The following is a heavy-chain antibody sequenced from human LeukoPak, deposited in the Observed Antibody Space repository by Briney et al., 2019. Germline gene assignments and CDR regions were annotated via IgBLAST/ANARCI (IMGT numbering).Heavy chain of an antibody. CDR3: ARALYDSSGYYSYYFDY. V-gene: IGHV4-59*01. J-gene: IGHJ4*02. CDR2: IYYSGST. Sequence: PSETLSLTCTVSGGSISSYYWSWIRQPPGKELEWIGYIYYSGSTNYNPSLKSRVTISVDTSKNQFSLKLSSVTAADTAVYYCARALYDSSGYYSYYFDYWGQGTLVTVSS. D-gene: IGHD3-22*01. CDR1: GGSISSYY.